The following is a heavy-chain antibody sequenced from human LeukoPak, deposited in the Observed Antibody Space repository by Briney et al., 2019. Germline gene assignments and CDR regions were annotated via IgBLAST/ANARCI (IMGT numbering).Heavy chain of an antibody. D-gene: IGHD3-3*01. CDR3: AKSHAWDFRSGGSGYYYYYYMDV. J-gene: IGHJ6*03. CDR2: ISGSGGST. V-gene: IGHV3-23*01. CDR1: GFTFSSYA. Sequence: PGGSLRLSCAASGFTFSSYAMSWVRQAPGKGLEWVSAISGSGGSTYYADSVKGRFTISRDNSKNTLYLQMNSLRAEDTAVYYCAKSHAWDFRSGGSGYYYYYYMDVWGKGTTVTVSS.